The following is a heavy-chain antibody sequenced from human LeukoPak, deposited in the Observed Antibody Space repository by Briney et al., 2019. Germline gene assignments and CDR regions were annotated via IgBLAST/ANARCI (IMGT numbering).Heavy chain of an antibody. V-gene: IGHV6-1*01. J-gene: IGHJ6*03. CDR1: GGSVSSNSAA. CDR2: TYYRSKWYN. Sequence: SQTLSLTCATSGGSVSSNSAAWNWIRQSPSRGLEWLGRTYYRSKWYNDYAVSVKSRITINPDTSKNQFSLQLNSVTPEDTAVYYCARGYSSSWWGLDYYYYYMDVWGKGTTVTVSS. CDR3: ARGYSSSWWGLDYYYYYMDV. D-gene: IGHD6-13*01.